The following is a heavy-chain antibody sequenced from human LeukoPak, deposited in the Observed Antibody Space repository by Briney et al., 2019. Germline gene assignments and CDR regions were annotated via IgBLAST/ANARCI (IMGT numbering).Heavy chain of an antibody. CDR3: ARADDTSRGAFDI. Sequence: GGSLRLSCAASGFTVSSNYMSWVRQAPGKGLEWVSVIYSGGSTYYADSVKGRFTISRDNSKNTLYLQMHSLRADDTAVYYCARADDTSRGAFDIWGQGTMVTVSS. CDR1: GFTVSSNY. D-gene: IGHD3-22*01. V-gene: IGHV3-53*01. J-gene: IGHJ3*02. CDR2: IYSGGST.